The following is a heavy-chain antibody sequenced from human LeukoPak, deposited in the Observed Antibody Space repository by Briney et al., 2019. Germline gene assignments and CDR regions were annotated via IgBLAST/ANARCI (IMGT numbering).Heavy chain of an antibody. V-gene: IGHV4-34*01. CDR1: GGSFSGYY. Sequence: SETLSLTCAVYGGSFSGYYWSWIRQPPGKGLEWIGEINHSGSTNHNPSLKSRVTISVDTSKNQFSLKLSSVTAADTAVYYCARVLDSSGYYYGFDPWGQGTLVTVSS. J-gene: IGHJ5*02. CDR2: INHSGST. CDR3: ARVLDSSGYYYGFDP. D-gene: IGHD3-22*01.